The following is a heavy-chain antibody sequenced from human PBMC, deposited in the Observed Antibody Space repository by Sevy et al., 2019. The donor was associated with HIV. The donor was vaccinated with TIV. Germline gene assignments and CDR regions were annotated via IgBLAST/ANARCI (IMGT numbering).Heavy chain of an antibody. D-gene: IGHD5-18*01. CDR2: ISGSGGST. Sequence: GGSLRLSCAASGFTFSSYSMSWVRQAPGKGLEWVSSISGSGGSTYYADSVKGRFTISRDNSKNTLYLQMNSLRAEDTAVYYCAKDVGAMVTIEYYFDYWGQGTLVTVSS. J-gene: IGHJ4*02. V-gene: IGHV3-23*01. CDR1: GFTFSSYS. CDR3: AKDVGAMVTIEYYFDY.